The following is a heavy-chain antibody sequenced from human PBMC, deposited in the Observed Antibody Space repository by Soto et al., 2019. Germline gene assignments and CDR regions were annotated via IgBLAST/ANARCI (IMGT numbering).Heavy chain of an antibody. Sequence: GGSLRLSCAASGFTFSSYSMNWVRQAPGKGLEWVSSISSSSSYIYYADSVRGRFIISRDNAKNSLYLQMNSLRAEDTAVYYCARAGNYYDSSRAFDIWGQGTMVTVSS. J-gene: IGHJ3*02. D-gene: IGHD3-22*01. CDR1: GFTFSSYS. V-gene: IGHV3-21*01. CDR2: ISSSSSYI. CDR3: ARAGNYYDSSRAFDI.